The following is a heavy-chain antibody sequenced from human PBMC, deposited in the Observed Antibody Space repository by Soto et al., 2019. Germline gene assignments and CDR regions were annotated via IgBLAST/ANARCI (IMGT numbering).Heavy chain of an antibody. CDR3: ARWESSDWYLGV. Sequence: EVQLVESGGGLVQPGGSLRLSCAAAGFSFNTYWMSWVRQAPGKGLEGVASINPDGFRKYFADSVKGRFTISRDSAENSLYLQMISLRAEDTAVYYCARWESSDWYLGVWGQGTLVTVSS. J-gene: IGHJ4*02. D-gene: IGHD6-19*01. CDR2: INPDGFRK. V-gene: IGHV3-7*03. CDR1: GFSFNTYW.